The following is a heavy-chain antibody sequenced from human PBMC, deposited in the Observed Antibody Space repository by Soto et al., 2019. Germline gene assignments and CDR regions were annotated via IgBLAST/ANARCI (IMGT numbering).Heavy chain of an antibody. V-gene: IGHV3-33*01. CDR3: ASGRGNYFYYMDV. Sequence: QVQLVESGGGVVQPGRSLRLSCAASGFTFSSNGMHWVRQAPGKGLEWVAVIWYDGSNKYYADSVKGRFTISRDNSKNTLDLQMNSLRAEDTAMYYCASGRGNYFYYMDVWGKGTTVTVSS. CDR1: GFTFSSNG. D-gene: IGHD3-10*01. J-gene: IGHJ6*03. CDR2: IWYDGSNK.